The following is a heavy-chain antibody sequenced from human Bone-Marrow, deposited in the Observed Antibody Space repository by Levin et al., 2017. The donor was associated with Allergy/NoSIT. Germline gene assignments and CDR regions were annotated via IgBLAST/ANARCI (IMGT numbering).Heavy chain of an antibody. CDR3: ARENLVVAAAILYYRFYALDV. V-gene: IGHV3-23*01. J-gene: IGHJ6*02. CDR1: GFTFSNSA. D-gene: IGHD2-15*01. Sequence: GGSLRLSCVASGFTFSNSAMNWVRQAPGRGLEWVSGISGGGARTYYAESVQGRFTVSRDNSRNIIYLEMSSLRADDTAIYYCARENLVVAAAILYYRFYALDVWGRGTTVIVSS. CDR2: ISGGGART.